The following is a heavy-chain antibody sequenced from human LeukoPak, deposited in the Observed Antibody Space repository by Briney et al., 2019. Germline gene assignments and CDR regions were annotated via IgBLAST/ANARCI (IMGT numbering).Heavy chain of an antibody. CDR2: ISSTSTTI. D-gene: IGHD2-15*01. J-gene: IGHJ6*02. CDR3: ARAACTGGSCYIREAYYFAMDV. CDR1: GFALSSFS. Sequence: GASLRLSCAASGFALSSFSMNWVRQAPGRGLEWISYISSTSTTISYANSVKGRFTISRDNAKNSLYLQMTSLRDDDTAVYYCARAACTGGSCYIREAYYFAMDVWGQGTTVTVSS. V-gene: IGHV3-48*02.